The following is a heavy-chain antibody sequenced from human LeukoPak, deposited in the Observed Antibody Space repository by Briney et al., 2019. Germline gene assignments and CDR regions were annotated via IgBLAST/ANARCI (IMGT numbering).Heavy chain of an antibody. CDR1: GFTVSSNY. CDR3: ARTLRFLGGADAFDI. V-gene: IGHV3-53*01. Sequence: GGSLRLSCAASGFTVSSNYMSWVRQAPGKGLEWVSVIYSGGSTYYADSVKGRFTISRDNSKNTLYLQMNSLRAEDTAVYYCARTLRFLGGADAFDIWGQGTMVTVSS. CDR2: IYSGGST. D-gene: IGHD3-3*01. J-gene: IGHJ3*02.